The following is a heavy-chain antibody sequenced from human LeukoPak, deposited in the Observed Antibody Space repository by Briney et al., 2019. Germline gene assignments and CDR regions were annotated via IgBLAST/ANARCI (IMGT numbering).Heavy chain of an antibody. CDR2: VNQDGSEK. D-gene: IGHD3-3*01. J-gene: IGHJ4*02. CDR1: GFMFSRFW. CDR3: VRVDFWSGSYY. Sequence: PGGSLRLSCTVSGFMFSRFWMSWVRQAPGKGLEWVANVNQDGSEKYYVDSVEGRFTISRDNAKKSLYLQMNSLRAEDTAVYYCVRVDFWSGSYYWGQGTLVTVSS. V-gene: IGHV3-7*01.